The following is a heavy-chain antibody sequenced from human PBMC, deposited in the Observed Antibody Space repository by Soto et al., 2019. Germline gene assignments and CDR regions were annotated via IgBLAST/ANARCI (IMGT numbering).Heavy chain of an antibody. D-gene: IGHD5-12*01. Sequence: SETLSLTCTVSGGSISSGGYYWSWIRQHPGKGLEWIGYIYYSGSTYYNPSLKSRVTISVDTSKNQFSLKLSSVTAADTAVYYCARDSHIVATGPYGMDVWGQGTTVTVSS. V-gene: IGHV4-31*03. J-gene: IGHJ6*02. CDR2: IYYSGST. CDR1: GGSISSGGYY. CDR3: ARDSHIVATGPYGMDV.